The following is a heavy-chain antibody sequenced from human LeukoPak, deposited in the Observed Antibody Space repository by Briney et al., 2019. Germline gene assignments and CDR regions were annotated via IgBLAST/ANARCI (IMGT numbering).Heavy chain of an antibody. D-gene: IGHD3-22*01. Sequence: SETLSLTCTVSGGSIISSNHYWGWTRQPPGKGLEWFGSISYSGGTAYNPSLRSRVTISVDTSKNQFSLKVNSVTAADTAVYYCAREVEYYDSSGYRPHAFDIWGQGTLVTVSS. J-gene: IGHJ3*02. CDR1: GGSIISSNHY. V-gene: IGHV4-39*02. CDR2: ISYSGGT. CDR3: AREVEYYDSSGYRPHAFDI.